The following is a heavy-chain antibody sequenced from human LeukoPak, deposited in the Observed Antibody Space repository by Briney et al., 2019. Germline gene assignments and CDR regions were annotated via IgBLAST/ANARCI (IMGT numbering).Heavy chain of an antibody. J-gene: IGHJ4*02. CDR2: IYYSGST. D-gene: IGHD6-13*01. CDR3: AREVTGGAAGTRPILDY. CDR1: GGSISSSSYY. V-gene: IGHV4-39*02. Sequence: SETLSLTCTVSGGSISSSSYYWGWIRQPPGKGLEWIGSIYYSGSTYYNPSLKSRVTISVDTSKNQFSLKLSSVTAADTAVYYCAREVTGGAAGTRPILDYWGQGTLVTVSS.